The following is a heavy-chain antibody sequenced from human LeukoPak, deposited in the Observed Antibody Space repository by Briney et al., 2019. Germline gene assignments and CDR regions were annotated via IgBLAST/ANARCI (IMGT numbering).Heavy chain of an antibody. CDR3: ARASRWLVFDT. Sequence: GGSLRLSCAASRFSVATHHMNWVRQAPGKGLEWVSVIYNGDNTAYADSVKGRFTVSRDNSKNTLYLQMHSLRAEDTAVYFCARASRWLVFDTWGQGTLVTVSS. V-gene: IGHV3-66*01. CDR2: IYNGDNT. CDR1: RFSVATHH. J-gene: IGHJ4*02. D-gene: IGHD6-19*01.